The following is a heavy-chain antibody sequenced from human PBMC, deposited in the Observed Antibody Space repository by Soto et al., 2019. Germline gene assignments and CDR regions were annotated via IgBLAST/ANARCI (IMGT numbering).Heavy chain of an antibody. CDR2: IYYSGST. CDR1: GGSISSYY. J-gene: IGHJ3*02. V-gene: IGHV4-59*01. Sequence: SETLSLTCTVSGGSISSYYWSWIRQPPGKGLEWIGYIYYSGSTNYNPSLKSRVTISVDTSKNQFSLKLSSVTAADTAVYYCARGSGYNWNDVSPAFDIWGQGTMVT. CDR3: ARGSGYNWNDVSPAFDI. D-gene: IGHD1-1*01.